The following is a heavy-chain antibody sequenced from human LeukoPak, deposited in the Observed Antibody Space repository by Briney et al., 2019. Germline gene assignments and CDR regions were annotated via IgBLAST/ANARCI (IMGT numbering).Heavy chain of an antibody. J-gene: IGHJ6*02. D-gene: IGHD6-19*01. V-gene: IGHV7-4-1*02. CDR2: INTNTGNP. CDR1: GYTFTSYA. Sequence: ASVKVSCKASGYTFTSYAMNWVRQAPGQGLEWMGWINTNTGNPTYAQGFTGRFVFSLDTSVSTAYLQISSLKAEDTAVYYCAISGGIAVAGPYYYYYGMDVWGQGTTVTVSS. CDR3: AISGGIAVAGPYYYYYGMDV.